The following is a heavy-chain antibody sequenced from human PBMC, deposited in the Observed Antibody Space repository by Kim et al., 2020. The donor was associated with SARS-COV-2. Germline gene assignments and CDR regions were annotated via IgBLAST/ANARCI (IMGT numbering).Heavy chain of an antibody. Sequence: GGSLRLSCAASGFTFDDYAMHWVRQAPGKGLEWVSGISWNSGSIGYADSVKGRFTISRDNAKNSLYLQMNSLRAEDTALYYCAKGRLKYYDSSGVSYFDYWGQGTLVTVSS. CDR1: GFTFDDYA. CDR2: ISWNSGSI. D-gene: IGHD3-22*01. V-gene: IGHV3-9*01. CDR3: AKGRLKYYDSSGVSYFDY. J-gene: IGHJ4*02.